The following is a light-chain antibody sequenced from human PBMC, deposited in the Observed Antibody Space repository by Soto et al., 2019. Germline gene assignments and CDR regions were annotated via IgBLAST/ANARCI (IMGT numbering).Light chain of an antibody. CDR2: EVI. V-gene: IGLV2-14*01. CDR1: SSDVGGYKY. CDR3: GSFTSTSTQYV. Sequence: QSALTQPASVSGSPGQSITIPCTGTSSDVGGYKYVSWYQQHPGKAPKLMIFEVIYRPSGVSNRFSGAKSGNTASLTISGLQAEDEADYYCGSFTSTSTQYVFGTGTKLTVL. J-gene: IGLJ1*01.